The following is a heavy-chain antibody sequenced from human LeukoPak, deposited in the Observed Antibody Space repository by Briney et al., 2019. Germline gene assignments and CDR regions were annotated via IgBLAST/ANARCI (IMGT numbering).Heavy chain of an antibody. J-gene: IGHJ4*02. CDR3: ARDYHDSSGPILGGIDVIDY. V-gene: IGHV3-48*04. CDR2: ISSSSSTI. D-gene: IGHD3-22*01. CDR1: GFTFSSYS. Sequence: GRSLRLSCAASGFTFSSYSMNWVRQDPGKGLEWVSYISSSSSTIYYADSVKGRFTISRDNAKNSLYLQMNSLRAEDTAVYDCARDYHDSSGPILGGIDVIDYWGQGTLVTVSS.